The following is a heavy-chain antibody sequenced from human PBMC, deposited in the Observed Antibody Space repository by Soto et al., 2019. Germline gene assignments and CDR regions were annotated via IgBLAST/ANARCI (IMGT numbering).Heavy chain of an antibody. CDR1: GFTFSSYA. Sequence: QVQLVESGGGVVQPGRSLRLSCAASGFTFSSYAMHWVRQAPGKGLEWVAVISYDGSNKYYADSMKGRFTISRDNSKNTLYLQMNSLGAEDTAVYYCARDHEAYYDILTGHPPHGHWGQGTLVTVSS. CDR2: ISYDGSNK. J-gene: IGHJ4*02. CDR3: ARDHEAYYDILTGHPPHGH. V-gene: IGHV3-30-3*01. D-gene: IGHD3-9*01.